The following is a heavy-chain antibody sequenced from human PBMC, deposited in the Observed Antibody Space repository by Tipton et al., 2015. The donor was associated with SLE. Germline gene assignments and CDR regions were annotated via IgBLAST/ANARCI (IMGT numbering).Heavy chain of an antibody. J-gene: IGHJ5*02. CDR3: AKKAYRQQLGRGWFDP. CDR2: IQSDGGKT. V-gene: IGHV3-30*02. CDR1: GFTFRSSG. D-gene: IGHD6-13*01. Sequence: SLRLSCAASGFTFRSSGMHWVRQAPGKGLEWVACIQSDGGKTYYAESVKGRFTISRDNSKNTLYLQMNSLRAEDTAVYYCAKKAYRQQLGRGWFDPWGQGTLVTVSS.